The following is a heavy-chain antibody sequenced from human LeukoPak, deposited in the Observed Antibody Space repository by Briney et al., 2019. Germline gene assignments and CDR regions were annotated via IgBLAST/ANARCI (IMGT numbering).Heavy chain of an antibody. V-gene: IGHV3-21*01. Sequence: GGSLRLSCAASGFTFTSYAMNWVRQAPGAGLEWVASISGAGTFIYYADSVKGRFTISRDNAKNSLYMQMNSLRAEDTAVYYCASIAARRGFDYWGQGTLVTVSS. CDR2: ISGAGTFI. J-gene: IGHJ4*02. CDR1: GFTFTSYA. D-gene: IGHD6-6*01. CDR3: ASIAARRGFDY.